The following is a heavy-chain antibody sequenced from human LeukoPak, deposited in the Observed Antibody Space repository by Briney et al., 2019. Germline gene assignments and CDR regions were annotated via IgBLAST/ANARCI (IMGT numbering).Heavy chain of an antibody. V-gene: IGHV1-8*01. CDR2: MNPNSGNT. J-gene: IGHJ4*02. D-gene: IGHD5-24*01. CDR1: GYTFTSYD. CDR3: AREGGGRWLPSLGF. Sequence: GASVKVSCKASGYTFTSYDINWVRQATGQGLEWMGWMNPNSGNTGYAQKFQGRVTMTRNTSISTAYMELSSLRSEDTAVYCCAREGGGRWLPSLGFWGQGTLVTVSS.